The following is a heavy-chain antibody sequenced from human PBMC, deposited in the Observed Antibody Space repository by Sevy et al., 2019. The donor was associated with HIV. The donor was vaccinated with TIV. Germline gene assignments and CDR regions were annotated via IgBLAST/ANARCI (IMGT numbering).Heavy chain of an antibody. CDR3: ARDSDFWSGSSTFTY. D-gene: IGHD3-3*01. CDR1: GYTFTVYN. J-gene: IGHJ4*02. V-gene: IGHV1-2*02. CDR2: INPNSGGT. Sequence: ASVKVSCKASGYTFTVYNLNWVRQAPGQGLEWMGWINPNSGGTKYAQKFEGRVTMTTDTSISTAYMELSSLGSDDTAVYYCARDSDFWSGSSTFTYWGQGTLVTVSS.